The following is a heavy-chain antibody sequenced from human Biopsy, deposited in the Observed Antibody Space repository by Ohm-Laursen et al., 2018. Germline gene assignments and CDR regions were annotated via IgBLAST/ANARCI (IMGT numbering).Heavy chain of an antibody. Sequence: GTLSLTCSVFGKTFSDYQWSWIRQPPGKGLEWIGQINQAGATNYNPSLKSRVSISADASKYEFSLRLTSVTAADTAVYLCGNEVHGRDYWGLGAQVTVSS. CDR2: INQAGAT. CDR1: GKTFSDYQ. CDR3: GNEVHGRDY. J-gene: IGHJ4*02. D-gene: IGHD2-15*01. V-gene: IGHV4-34*08.